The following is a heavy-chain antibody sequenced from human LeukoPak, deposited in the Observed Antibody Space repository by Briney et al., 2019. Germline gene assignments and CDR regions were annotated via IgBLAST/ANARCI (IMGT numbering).Heavy chain of an antibody. Sequence: SETLSLTCAVYGGSFSGYYWSWIRQPPGKGLEWIGEINHSGSTNYNPSLKSRVTISVDTSKNQFSLKLSSVTAADTAVYYCARVTYYDSSGYPPTWGQGTLVTVSS. CDR3: ARVTYYDSSGYPPT. CDR1: GGSFSGYY. CDR2: INHSGST. J-gene: IGHJ5*02. V-gene: IGHV4-34*01. D-gene: IGHD3-22*01.